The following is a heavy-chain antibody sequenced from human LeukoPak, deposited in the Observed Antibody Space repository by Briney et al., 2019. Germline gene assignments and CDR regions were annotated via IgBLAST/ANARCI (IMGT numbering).Heavy chain of an antibody. V-gene: IGHV4-38-2*02. CDR1: GGSISSYY. D-gene: IGHD4-17*01. Sequence: SETLSLTCTVSGGSISSYYWSWIRQPPGKGLEWIGSIYHSGSTYYNPSLKSRVTISVDTSKNQFSLKLSSVTAADTAVYYCARVGYGDGEYYFDYWGQGTLVTVSS. CDR2: IYHSGST. J-gene: IGHJ4*02. CDR3: ARVGYGDGEYYFDY.